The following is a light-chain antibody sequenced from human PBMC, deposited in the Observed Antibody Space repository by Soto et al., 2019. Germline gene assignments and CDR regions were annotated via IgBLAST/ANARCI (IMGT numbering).Light chain of an antibody. V-gene: IGKV1-27*01. CDR1: ESISRW. J-gene: IGKJ4*01. CDR2: AAS. Sequence: DIQMTQSPSTLSASVGDRVTITCRASESISRWLAWYQQKPGKAPKLLIYAASTLQSGVPSRFSGSGSGTDFTLTISSLQPEDVATYYCQKYNSALALTFGGGTKVEIK. CDR3: QKYNSALALT.